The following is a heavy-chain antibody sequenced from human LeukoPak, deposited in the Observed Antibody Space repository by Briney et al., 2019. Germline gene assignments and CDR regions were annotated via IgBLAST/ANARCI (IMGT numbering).Heavy chain of an antibody. D-gene: IGHD3-10*01. CDR3: ARASSHYGSGSYSLDY. V-gene: IGHV1-69*13. CDR1: GGTFSNYA. J-gene: IGHJ4*02. CDR2: IIPIFGTA. Sequence: SVKVSCKASGGTFSNYAINWVRQAPGQGLEWMGGIIPIFGTANYAQKFQGRVTITADESTSTAYMELSSLRSEDTAVYYCARASSHYGSGSYSLDYWGQGTLVTVSS.